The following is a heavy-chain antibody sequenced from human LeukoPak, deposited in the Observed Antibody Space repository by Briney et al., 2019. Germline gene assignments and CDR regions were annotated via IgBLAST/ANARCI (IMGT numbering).Heavy chain of an antibody. J-gene: IGHJ5*02. D-gene: IGHD3-3*01. CDR1: GGTFSSYA. Sequence: SVKVSCKASGGTFSSYAISWVRQAPGQGLEWMGGIIPIFGTANYAQKFQGRVTITTDESTSTAYIELSSLRSEDTAVYYCARDGDYDFWSGPHNWFDPWGQGTLVTVSS. CDR3: ARDGDYDFWSGPHNWFDP. CDR2: IIPIFGTA. V-gene: IGHV1-69*05.